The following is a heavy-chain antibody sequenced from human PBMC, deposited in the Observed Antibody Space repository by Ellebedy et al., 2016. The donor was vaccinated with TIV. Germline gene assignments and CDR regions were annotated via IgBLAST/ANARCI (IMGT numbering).Heavy chain of an antibody. CDR1: GYTFTSYG. V-gene: IGHV1-18*04. D-gene: IGHD2-15*01. CDR2: ISAYNGNT. J-gene: IGHJ6*02. CDR3: ATGTVVVAVGSDYYYYGMDV. Sequence: ASVKVSCXASGYTFTSYGISWVRQAPGQGLEWMGWISAYNGNTNYAQKLQGRVTMTTDTSTSTAYMELRSLRSDDTAVYYCATGTVVVAVGSDYYYYGMDVWGQGTTVTVSS.